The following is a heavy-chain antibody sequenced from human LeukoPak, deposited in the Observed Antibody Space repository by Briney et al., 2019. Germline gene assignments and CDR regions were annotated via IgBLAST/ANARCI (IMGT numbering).Heavy chain of an antibody. CDR3: AKAPYVLMVYGTRFDP. D-gene: IGHD2-8*01. V-gene: IGHV3-23*01. CDR2: ISGSGGST. Sequence: PGGSLRLSCAASGFTFSSYAMSWVRQVPGKGLEWVSAISGSGGSTYYADSVKGRFTISRDNSKNTLYLQMNSLRAEDTAVYYCAKAPYVLMVYGTRFDPWGQGTLVTVSS. J-gene: IGHJ5*02. CDR1: GFTFSSYA.